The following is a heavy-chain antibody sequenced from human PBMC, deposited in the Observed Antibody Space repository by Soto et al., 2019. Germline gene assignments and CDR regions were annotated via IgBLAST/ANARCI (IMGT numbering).Heavy chain of an antibody. Sequence: PGGSLRLSCAASGFTFSSYWMSWVRQAPGKGLEWVANIKQDGSEKYYVDSVKGRFTISRDNAKNSLYLQMNSLRAEDTAVYYCARDPRIPAGPAAMWGYYYYYYGMDVWGQGTTVTVSS. CDR1: GFTFSSYW. CDR3: ARDPRIPAGPAAMWGYYYYYYGMDV. J-gene: IGHJ6*02. D-gene: IGHD2-2*01. CDR2: IKQDGSEK. V-gene: IGHV3-7*05.